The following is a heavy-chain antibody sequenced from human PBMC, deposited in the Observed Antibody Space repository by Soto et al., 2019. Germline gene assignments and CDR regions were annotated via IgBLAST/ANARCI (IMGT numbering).Heavy chain of an antibody. Sequence: SETLSLTCTVSGGSISSYYWSWIRQPPGKGLEWFGYIYYSGSTNYNPSLKSRVTISVDTSKNQFSLKLSSVTAADTAVYYCARLGGYCTNGVCHDYYYYMDVWGKGTTVTVSS. CDR2: IYYSGST. V-gene: IGHV4-59*08. CDR1: GGSISSYY. D-gene: IGHD2-8*01. J-gene: IGHJ6*03. CDR3: ARLGGYCTNGVCHDYYYYMDV.